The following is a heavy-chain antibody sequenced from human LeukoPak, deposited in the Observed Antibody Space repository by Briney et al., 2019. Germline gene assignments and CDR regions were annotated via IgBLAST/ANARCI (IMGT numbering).Heavy chain of an antibody. CDR3: ARDGRPLDY. CDR2: IKQDGGEK. Sequence: PGESLRLSCVDSGITFSKYWMSWVRQAPGKGLEWVANIKQDGGEKYYVDSVEGRFTISRDNAKNSLYLQMNSLRVEDTAVYYCARDGRPLDYWGQGTLVTVSS. J-gene: IGHJ4*02. CDR1: GITFSKYW. V-gene: IGHV3-7*03.